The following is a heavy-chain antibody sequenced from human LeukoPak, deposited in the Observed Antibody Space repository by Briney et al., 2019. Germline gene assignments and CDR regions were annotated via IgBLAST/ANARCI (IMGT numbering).Heavy chain of an antibody. Sequence: GASVRVSCKASGYTFTGYSIHWLRQAPGQGLEWMGRINPNSGVTKYAQKFQGRVTMTRDTSTTTAYLELTGLRSDDTAVYYCAKGSQEPFPPFNRFEPWGPGNLVT. J-gene: IGHJ5*01. D-gene: IGHD1-14*01. V-gene: IGHV1-2*02. CDR1: GYTFTGYS. CDR2: INPNSGVT. CDR3: AKGSQEPFPPFNRFEP.